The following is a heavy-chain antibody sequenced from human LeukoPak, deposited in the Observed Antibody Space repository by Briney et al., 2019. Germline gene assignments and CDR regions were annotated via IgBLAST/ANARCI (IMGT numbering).Heavy chain of an antibody. CDR1: GFTFSSYW. CDR2: IKQDGSEK. V-gene: IGHV3-7*01. Sequence: PGGSLRLSCAASGFTFSSYWMSWVRQAPGKGLEWVANIKQDGSEKYYVDSVKGRFTISRDNAKNSLYLQMNSLRAEDTAVYYCARAPPYSSSWHKTVRPYFDLWGRGTLVTVSS. D-gene: IGHD6-13*01. CDR3: ARAPPYSSSWHKTVRPYFDL. J-gene: IGHJ2*01.